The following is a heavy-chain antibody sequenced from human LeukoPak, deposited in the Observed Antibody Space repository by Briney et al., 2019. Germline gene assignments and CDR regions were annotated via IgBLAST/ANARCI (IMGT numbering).Heavy chain of an antibody. CDR3: ASIRRYYDSSGYSDY. V-gene: IGHV3-74*01. CDR1: GFTFSSYW. Sequence: GGSLRLSCAASGFTFSSYWMHWVRQAPGKGLVWVSRINSDGSSTSYADSVKGRFTISRDNAKNTLCLQMNSLRAEDTAVYYCASIRRYYDSSGYSDYWGQGTLVTVSS. CDR2: INSDGSST. D-gene: IGHD3-22*01. J-gene: IGHJ4*02.